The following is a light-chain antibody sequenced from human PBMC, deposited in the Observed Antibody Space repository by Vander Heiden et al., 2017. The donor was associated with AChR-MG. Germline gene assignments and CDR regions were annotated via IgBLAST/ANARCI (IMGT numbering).Light chain of an antibody. CDR2: AAS. Sequence: DVQLTQSPSFLSASVGDRVTITCRASQGISSYLAWYQQKPGKAPKLLIYAASTLESGVPSRFSGSGSGTEFTLTISSLQPEDFATYYCERLNDYPLTFGQGTKVEI. V-gene: IGKV1-9*01. CDR1: QGISSY. CDR3: ERLNDYPLT. J-gene: IGKJ1*01.